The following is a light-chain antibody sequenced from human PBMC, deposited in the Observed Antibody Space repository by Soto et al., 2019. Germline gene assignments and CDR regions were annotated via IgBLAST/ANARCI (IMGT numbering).Light chain of an antibody. Sequence: QSVLTQPPSASRSPGHSGTITCTGTSSDVGAYTHVSWYQQHLGKAPKPMIYEVSKRPSGIPERISGSKHANTASLTVSGLQAGGEADHYCSAHAGSTNYVFGTGAK. CDR2: EVS. CDR3: SAHAGSTNYV. J-gene: IGLJ1*01. CDR1: SSDVGAYTH. V-gene: IGLV2-8*01.